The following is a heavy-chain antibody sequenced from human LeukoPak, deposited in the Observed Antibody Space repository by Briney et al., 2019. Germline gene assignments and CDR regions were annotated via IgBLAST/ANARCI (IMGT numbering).Heavy chain of an antibody. D-gene: IGHD4-11*01. J-gene: IGHJ4*02. V-gene: IGHV1-18*01. CDR2: VSTSTGDT. CDR3: ARDDNYGIFVNVDY. CDR1: GYSFILYG. Sequence: ASVKVSCKTSGYSFILYGISWVRQAPGQGPEWLGWVSTSTGDTKYTQKFQGRVTLTTDTSTSTAYMELSSLRSDDTAVYYCARDDNYGIFVNVDYWGQGTLVTVSS.